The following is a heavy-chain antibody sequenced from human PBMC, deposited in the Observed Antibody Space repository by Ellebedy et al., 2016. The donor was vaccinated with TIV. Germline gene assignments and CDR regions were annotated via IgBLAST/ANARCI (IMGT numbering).Heavy chain of an antibody. J-gene: IGHJ4*02. CDR3: TRFYRRDGYSTDY. V-gene: IGHV3-49*04. Sequence: PGGSLRLSCAASGFTFSSYGMHWVRQAPGKGLEWVGFIRSKAYGATTEYAASVKGRFTISRDDSKSIAYLQMNSLKTEDTAVYYCTRFYRRDGYSTDYWGQGTLVTVSS. CDR1: GFTFSSYG. D-gene: IGHD5-24*01. CDR2: IRSKAYGATT.